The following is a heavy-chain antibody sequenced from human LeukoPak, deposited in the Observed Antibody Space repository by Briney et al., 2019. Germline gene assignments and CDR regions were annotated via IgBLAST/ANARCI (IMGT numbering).Heavy chain of an antibody. D-gene: IGHD6-13*01. CDR3: ARKSAGHFDY. J-gene: IGHJ4*02. CDR1: GGSISSYY. V-gene: IGHV4-59*08. CDR2: IYYSGST. Sequence: PSETLSLTCTVSGGSISSYYWSWIRQPPGKGLEWIGYIYYSGSTNYNPSLKSRVTISVDTSKNQFSLKLSSVTVADTAVYYCARKSAGHFDYWGQGTLVTVSS.